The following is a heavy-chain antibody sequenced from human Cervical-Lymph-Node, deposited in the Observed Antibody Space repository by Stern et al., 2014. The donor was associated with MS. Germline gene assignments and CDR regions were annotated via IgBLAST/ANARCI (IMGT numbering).Heavy chain of an antibody. Sequence: QVQLVQSGNEVKKPGASVKVSCTASGYTFTSYGISWVRQAPGQGLEWMGWITTHNGNTDYAQKVQDRVTLTTDTSTNTAYMELRSLRSDDTAVYYCARSSSWYFDFWDQGTLVTVSS. CDR3: ARSSSWYFDF. CDR2: ITTHNGNT. D-gene: IGHD6-13*01. CDR1: GYTFTSYG. V-gene: IGHV1-18*01. J-gene: IGHJ4*02.